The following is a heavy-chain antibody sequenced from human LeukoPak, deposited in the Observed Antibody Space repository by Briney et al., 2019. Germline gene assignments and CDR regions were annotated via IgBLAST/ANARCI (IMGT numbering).Heavy chain of an antibody. CDR3: ARDHYDFWSGYYSGIWFDP. CDR1: RGSTTRDY. CDR2: IYTSGSP. D-gene: IGHD3-3*01. J-gene: IGHJ5*02. Sequence: PETLSLTSTLSRGSTTRDYWSSICQTPEERLERSGDIYTSGSPNYNPSLKSRLTISVDTSKNQFSLKLSSVPAADTAVYYCARDHYDFWSGYYSGIWFDPWGQGTLVTVSS. V-gene: IGHV4-4*09.